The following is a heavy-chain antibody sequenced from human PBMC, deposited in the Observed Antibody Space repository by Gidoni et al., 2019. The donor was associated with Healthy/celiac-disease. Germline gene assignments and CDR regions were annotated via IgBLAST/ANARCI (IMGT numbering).Heavy chain of an antibody. D-gene: IGHD6-6*01. J-gene: IGHJ3*02. CDR2: ISSSSSYI. CDR3: AREVVVMAARPLRAFDI. V-gene: IGHV3-21*01. CDR1: GFTFRSYS. Sequence: EVQLVESGGGLVKPGGSLRLSCAASGFTFRSYSMNWVRQAPGKGLEWVSSISSSSSYIYYADSVKGRFTISRDNAKNSLYLQMNSLRAEDTAVYYCAREVVVMAARPLRAFDIWGQGTMVTVSS.